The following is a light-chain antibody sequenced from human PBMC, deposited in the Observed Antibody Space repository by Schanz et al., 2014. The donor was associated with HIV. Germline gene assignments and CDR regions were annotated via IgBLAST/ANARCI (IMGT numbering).Light chain of an antibody. CDR3: QQYGSSPPWT. Sequence: EIVLTQSPVTLSLSPGERATLSRRASQSVSTYLAWYQQKPGQAPRLLIYDASNRATGIPARFSGSGSGTDFTLTISRLEPEDFAMYYCQQYGSSPPWTFGLGTKVAIK. CDR2: DAS. J-gene: IGKJ1*01. CDR1: QSVSTY. V-gene: IGKV3-20*01.